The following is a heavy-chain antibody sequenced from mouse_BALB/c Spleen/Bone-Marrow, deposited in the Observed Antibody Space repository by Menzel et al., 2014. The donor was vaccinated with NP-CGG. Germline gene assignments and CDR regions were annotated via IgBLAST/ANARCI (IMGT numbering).Heavy chain of an antibody. CDR1: GYAFTNYL. CDR3: SRRTATFFDY. CDR2: INPGSGGT. V-gene: IGHV1-54*03. D-gene: IGHD1-2*01. Sequence: QVQLQQSGAELVRPGTSVKVSCKASGYAFTNYLIEWVKQRPGQGLEWIGVINPGSGGTNYNEKFKDKATLTADESSSTAYMQLSSLTSDDSAVYFCSRRTATFFDYWGQGTTLTVSS. J-gene: IGHJ2*01.